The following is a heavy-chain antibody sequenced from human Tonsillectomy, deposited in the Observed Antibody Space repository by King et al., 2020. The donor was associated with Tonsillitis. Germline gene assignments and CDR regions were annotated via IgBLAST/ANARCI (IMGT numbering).Heavy chain of an antibody. V-gene: IGHV4-59*01. D-gene: IGHD2-21*02. Sequence: VQLQESGPGLVKPSETLSLTCTVSGGSISNYYWSWIRQPPGKGLEWIGYIYDSGSTKYNPSLRSRVIMSVDTAKNQFSLKFSSVTAADTAVYYCARDCGGACYSYWYFDLWGRGTLVTVSS. CDR1: GGSISNYY. CDR2: IYDSGST. J-gene: IGHJ2*01. CDR3: ARDCGGACYSYWYFDL.